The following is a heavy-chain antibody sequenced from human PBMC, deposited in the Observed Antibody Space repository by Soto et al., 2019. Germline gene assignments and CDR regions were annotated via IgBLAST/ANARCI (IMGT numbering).Heavy chain of an antibody. J-gene: IGHJ4*02. CDR2: IKQDGSEK. D-gene: IGHD2-2*01. CDR1: GFTFSSYW. CDR3: ARDHCSSTSCYVVDY. Sequence: EVQLVESGGGMVQPGGSLRLSCAASGFTFSSYWMSWVRQAPGKGLEWVANIKQDGSEKYYVDSVKGRFTISRDNAKNSLYLQMNSLRAEDTAVYYCARDHCSSTSCYVVDYLGQGTLVTVSS. V-gene: IGHV3-7*01.